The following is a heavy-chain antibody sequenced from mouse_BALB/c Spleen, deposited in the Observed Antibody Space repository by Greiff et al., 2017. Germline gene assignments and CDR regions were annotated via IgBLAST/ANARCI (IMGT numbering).Heavy chain of an antibody. CDR1: GYTFTSYW. J-gene: IGHJ3*01. V-gene: IGHV1-5*01. Sequence: VQLKESGTVLARPGASVKMSCKASGYTFTSYWLHWVKQRPGQGLEWIGAIYPGNSDTSYNQKFKSKAKLTVDTSSSTAYMQLSSLTSEGSAVYYCTWTTATLFADWGQGTLVTVSA. D-gene: IGHD1-2*01. CDR3: TWTTATLFAD. CDR2: IYPGNSDT.